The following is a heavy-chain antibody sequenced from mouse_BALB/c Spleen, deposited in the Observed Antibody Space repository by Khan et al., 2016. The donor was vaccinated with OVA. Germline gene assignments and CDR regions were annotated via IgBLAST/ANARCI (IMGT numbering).Heavy chain of an antibody. V-gene: IGHV1-7*01. CDR2: INPSTGYT. J-gene: IGHJ2*01. Sequence: LQESGAELAKPGASVKMSCKASGYTFINSWILWVKQRPGQGLEWIGYINPSTGYTEYNQNFKDKATLPADKSSSTAYMQLSSLTSEDSAVYYCARRGLRWDCDYWGQGTTLTVSS. CDR1: GYTFINSW. D-gene: IGHD1-1*01. CDR3: ARRGLRWDCDY.